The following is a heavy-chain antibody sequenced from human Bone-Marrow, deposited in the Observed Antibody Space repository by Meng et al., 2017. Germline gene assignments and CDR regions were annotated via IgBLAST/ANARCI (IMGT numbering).Heavy chain of an antibody. D-gene: IGHD2-2*01. V-gene: IGHV3-33*01. CDR1: GFTFSDNG. CDR2: IWFDGSKK. CDR3: ARDDCTTTNCYDLHWYFDL. J-gene: IGHJ2*01. Sequence: GESLKISCAASGFTFSDNGMHWVRQAPGKGLEWVAFIWFDGSKKYYANSVEGRFTISRDKSKNTLYLQMNSLRAEDTAMYYCARDDCTTTNCYDLHWYFDLWGRGTLVTVSS.